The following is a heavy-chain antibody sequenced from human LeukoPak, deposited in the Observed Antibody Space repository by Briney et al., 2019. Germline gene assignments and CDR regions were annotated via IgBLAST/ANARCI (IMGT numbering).Heavy chain of an antibody. J-gene: IGHJ4*02. CDR2: ISSSGSTI. Sequence: GGSLRLSCAASGFTFSSYWMNWVRQAPGKGLEWVSYISSSGSTIYYADSVKGRFTISRDNAKNSLYLQMNSLRAENTAVYYCARVAMATGALDYWGQGTLVTVSS. V-gene: IGHV3-48*04. CDR3: ARVAMATGALDY. CDR1: GFTFSSYW. D-gene: IGHD5-18*01.